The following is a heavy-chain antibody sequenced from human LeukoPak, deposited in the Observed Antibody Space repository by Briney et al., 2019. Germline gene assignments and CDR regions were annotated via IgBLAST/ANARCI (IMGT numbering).Heavy chain of an antibody. Sequence: ASVTVSCMPSGSTSTDYYMHWLRHASGRGLEWMGWINPNSGGTNYAQQFQRRVTMASDTSISAAYVQLSRLRSDDRAVYYCAKHSQLLQFAGYYYYG. J-gene: IGHJ6*01. CDR3: AKHSQLLQFAGYYYYG. CDR1: GSTSTDYY. D-gene: IGHD2-21*02. CDR2: INPNSGGT. V-gene: IGHV1-2*02.